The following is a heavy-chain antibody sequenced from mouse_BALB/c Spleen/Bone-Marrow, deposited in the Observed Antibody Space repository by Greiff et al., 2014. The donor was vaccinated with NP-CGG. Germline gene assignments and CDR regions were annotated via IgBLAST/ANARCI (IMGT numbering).Heavy chain of an antibody. V-gene: IGHV5-17*02. Sequence: EVQLVESGGGLVQPGGSRKLSCAASGFTFSSFGMHWVRQAPEKGLEWVAYISSGSSTIYYADTVKGRFTISRDNPKNTLFLQMTSLRSEDTAMYYCASDSSGYYYAMDYWGQGTSVTVSS. CDR1: GFTFSSFG. CDR2: ISSGSSTI. D-gene: IGHD3-2*01. J-gene: IGHJ4*01. CDR3: ASDSSGYYYAMDY.